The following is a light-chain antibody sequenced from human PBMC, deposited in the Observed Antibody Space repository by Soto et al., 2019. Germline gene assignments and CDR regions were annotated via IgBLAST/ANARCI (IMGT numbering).Light chain of an antibody. J-gene: IGKJ1*01. CDR1: QSLLHSNGYNY. CDR2: LGS. Sequence: DIVMTQSPLSLPVTPGEPASISCRSSQSLLHSNGYNYLDWYLQKPGQSPQLLIYLGSSRASGVPVRFSGGGSGTDFTLKISRVEAEDVGIYYCMQALQTPPTFGQGTKVEIK. V-gene: IGKV2-28*01. CDR3: MQALQTPPT.